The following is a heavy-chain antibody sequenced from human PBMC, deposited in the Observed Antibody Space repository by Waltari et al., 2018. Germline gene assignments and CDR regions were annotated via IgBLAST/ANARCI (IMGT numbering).Heavy chain of an antibody. CDR1: GGSISSYY. J-gene: IGHJ4*02. D-gene: IGHD2-21*02. CDR2: IYYSGST. CDR3: ASLLYGGNSEGSFDY. Sequence: QVQLQESGPGLVKPSETLSLTCTVSGGSISSYYWSWIRQPPGKGLEWIGYIYYSGSTNYNPSLKSRVTISVDTSKNQFSLKLSSVTAADTAVYYCASLLYGGNSEGSFDYWGQGTLVTVSS. V-gene: IGHV4-59*01.